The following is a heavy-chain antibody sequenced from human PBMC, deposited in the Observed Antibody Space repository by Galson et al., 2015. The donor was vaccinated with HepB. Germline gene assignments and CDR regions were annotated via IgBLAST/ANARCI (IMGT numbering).Heavy chain of an antibody. D-gene: IGHD3-22*01. CDR2: INPNSGGT. CDR3: ARGGITMIVVGSTGAFDI. Sequence: SVKVSCKASGYTFTGYYMHWVRQAPGQGLEWMGWINPNSGGTNYGQDFQGRVTMTRDTSISTAYMELSSLRSEDTAVYYCARGGITMIVVGSTGAFDIWGQGTLVTVSS. V-gene: IGHV1-2*02. CDR1: GYTFTGYY. J-gene: IGHJ3*02.